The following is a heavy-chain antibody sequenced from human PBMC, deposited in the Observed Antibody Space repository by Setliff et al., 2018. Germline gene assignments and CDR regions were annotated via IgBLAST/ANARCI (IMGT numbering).Heavy chain of an antibody. CDR3: ARGGSPYYFDY. CDR1: GFTFSTYS. CDR2: ITSGSGNI. V-gene: IGHV3-21*01. J-gene: IGHJ4*02. Sequence: GGSLRLSCAASGFTFSTYSMNWVRQAPGKGLEWVASITSGSGNIWYADSVKGRFTISRDNAKNSLYMQMNRLRAEDTAVYYCARGGSPYYFDYWGQGTLVTVSS. D-gene: IGHD3-16*01.